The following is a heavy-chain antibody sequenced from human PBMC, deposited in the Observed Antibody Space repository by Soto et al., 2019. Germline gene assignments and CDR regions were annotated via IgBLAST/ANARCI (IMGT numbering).Heavy chain of an antibody. J-gene: IGHJ4*02. CDR3: ARDVLKSYYFDC. CDR1: GGSVNNGDYY. V-gene: IGHV4-31*03. Sequence: KASETLSLTCTVSGGSVNNGDYYWSWIRQHPGQGLEWIGYIYYSGSTYYNPSLRSRVTISVDTSKNQFSMKLDSVTAADTAVYYCARDVLKSYYFDCWGQGTLVTVSS. CDR2: IYYSGST.